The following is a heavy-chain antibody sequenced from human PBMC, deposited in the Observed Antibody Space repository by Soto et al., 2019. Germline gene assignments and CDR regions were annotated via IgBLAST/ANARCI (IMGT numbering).Heavy chain of an antibody. Sequence: EVQLVESGGGLVKPGGSLRLSCAASGFTFSSYSMNWVRQAPGKGLEWVSSISSSSSYIYYADSVKGRFTISRDNAKNSLYLQMNSLRAEDTAVYYCARAGDCLLWFGELYDAFDIWGQGTMVTVSS. V-gene: IGHV3-21*01. CDR2: ISSSSSYI. CDR3: ARAGDCLLWFGELYDAFDI. D-gene: IGHD3-10*01. J-gene: IGHJ3*02. CDR1: GFTFSSYS.